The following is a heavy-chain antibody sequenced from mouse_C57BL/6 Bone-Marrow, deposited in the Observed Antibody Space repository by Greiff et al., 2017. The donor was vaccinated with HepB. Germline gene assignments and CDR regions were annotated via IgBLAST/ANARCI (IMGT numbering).Heavy chain of an antibody. CDR3: ARHYYGNYFDY. V-gene: IGHV5-6*01. CDR2: ISSGGSCT. D-gene: IGHD1-1*02. CDR1: GFTFSSYG. J-gene: IGHJ2*01. Sequence: DVQLVESGGDLVKPGGSLKLSCAASGFTFSSYGMSWVRQTPDKRLEWVATISSGGSCTYYPDSVKGRFTISRDNAKNTLYLQMSSLKSEDTAMYYCARHYYGNYFDYWGQGTTLTVSS.